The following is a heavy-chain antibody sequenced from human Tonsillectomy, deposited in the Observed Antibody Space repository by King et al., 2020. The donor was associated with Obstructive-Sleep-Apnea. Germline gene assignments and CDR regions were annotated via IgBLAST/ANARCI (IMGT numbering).Heavy chain of an antibody. J-gene: IGHJ5*02. CDR1: GGTFSSYA. D-gene: IGHD1-26*01. Sequence: VQLVESGAEVKKPGSSVKVSCKASGGTFSSYAISWVRQAPGQGLEWMGRIIPILGIANYAQKFQGRVTITADKSTSTAYMELSSLRSEDTAVYYCAREEAGYSGSYGMFDPWGQGTLVTVSS. CDR3: AREEAGYSGSYGMFDP. V-gene: IGHV1-69*09. CDR2: IIPILGIA.